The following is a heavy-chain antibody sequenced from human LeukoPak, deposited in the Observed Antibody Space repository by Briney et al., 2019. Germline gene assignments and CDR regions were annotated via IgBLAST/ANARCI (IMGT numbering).Heavy chain of an antibody. CDR3: ARHSTYYDILTGYSHFDY. V-gene: IGHV4-34*01. D-gene: IGHD3-9*01. CDR2: INHSGST. CDR1: GGSFSGYY. J-gene: IGHJ4*02. Sequence: SETLSLTCAVYGGSFSGYYWSWIRQPPGKGLEWIGEINHSGSTNYNPSLKSRVTISVDTSKNQFSLKLSSVTAADTAVYYCARHSTYYDILTGYSHFDYWGQGTLVTVSS.